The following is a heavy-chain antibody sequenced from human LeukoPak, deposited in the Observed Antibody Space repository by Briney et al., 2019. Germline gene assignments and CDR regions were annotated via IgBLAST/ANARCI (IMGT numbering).Heavy chain of an antibody. D-gene: IGHD3-22*01. CDR3: ARDLLYYDSSGYHNWFDP. V-gene: IGHV3-48*01. Sequence: PGGSLRLSCAASGFTLTNAWMSWVRQAPGKGLEWVSYISSSSSTIYYADSVKGRFTISRDNAKNSLYLQMNSLRAEDTAVYYCARDLLYYDSSGYHNWFDPWGQGTLVTVSS. CDR1: GFTLTNAW. CDR2: ISSSSSTI. J-gene: IGHJ5*02.